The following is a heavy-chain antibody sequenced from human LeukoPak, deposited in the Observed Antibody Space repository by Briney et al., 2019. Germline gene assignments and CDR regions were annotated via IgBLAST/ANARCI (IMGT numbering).Heavy chain of an antibody. J-gene: IGHJ6*03. V-gene: IGHV7-4-1*02. CDR1: GYTFTSYA. D-gene: IGHD3-9*01. CDR2: INTNIGNP. CDR3: ARRTKYYDILTGNIIFHPYYYYYMDV. Sequence: ASVKVSCKASGYTFTSYAMNWVRQAPGQGLEWMGWINTNIGNPTYAQGFTGRFVFSLDTSVSTAYLQISSLKAEDTAVYYCARRTKYYDILTGNIIFHPYYYYYMDVWGKGTTVTVSS.